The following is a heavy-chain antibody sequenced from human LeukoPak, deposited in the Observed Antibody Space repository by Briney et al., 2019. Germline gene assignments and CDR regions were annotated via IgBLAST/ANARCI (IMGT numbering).Heavy chain of an antibody. CDR3: ARGKWSTRH. Sequence: SETLSLTCSVSGGSISSSSYYWDWIRQPPGKGLEWIGSIYYSGSTYYNPSLKSRVTISVDTSKNQFSLKLSSVTAADTAVYYCARGKWSTRHWGQGTLVTVSS. V-gene: IGHV4-39*01. CDR2: IYYSGST. CDR1: GGSISSSSYY. J-gene: IGHJ4*02. D-gene: IGHD2-15*01.